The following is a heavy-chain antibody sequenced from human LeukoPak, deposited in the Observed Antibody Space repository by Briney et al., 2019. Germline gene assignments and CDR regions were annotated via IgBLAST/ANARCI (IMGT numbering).Heavy chain of an antibody. V-gene: IGHV3-21*01. D-gene: IGHD2-15*01. J-gene: IGHJ3*02. Sequence: PGGSLRLSCAASGFTFSIYTMNWVRQAPGKGLEWVSSIISSSSFIYYADSVKGRFTISRDNAKNSLYLQMNSLRAEDTAVYYCAWQDYERGGRAFDIWGQGTMVTVSS. CDR1: GFTFSIYT. CDR3: AWQDYERGGRAFDI. CDR2: IISSSSFI.